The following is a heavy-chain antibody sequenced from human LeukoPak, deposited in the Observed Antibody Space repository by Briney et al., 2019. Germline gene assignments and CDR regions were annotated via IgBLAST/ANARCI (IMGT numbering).Heavy chain of an antibody. CDR2: ISGSGGST. Sequence: GGSLRLSCAASGFTFSSYAMSWVRQAPGKGLEWVSAISGSGGSTYYADSVKGRFTISRDNSKNTLYPQMNSLRAEDTAVYYCAKTASPGIAVAGNDYWGQGTLVTVSS. J-gene: IGHJ4*02. D-gene: IGHD6-19*01. CDR3: AKTASPGIAVAGNDY. V-gene: IGHV3-23*01. CDR1: GFTFSSYA.